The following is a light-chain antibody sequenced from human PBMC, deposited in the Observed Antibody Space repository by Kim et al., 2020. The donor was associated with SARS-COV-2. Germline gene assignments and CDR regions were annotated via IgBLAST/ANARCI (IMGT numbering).Light chain of an antibody. J-gene: IGLJ1*01. CDR1: ALPEKQ. V-gene: IGLV3-25*03. Sequence: SPGQTARITCSGDALPEKQTYWYQRKSGQAPLLLLYKDSERPSGLPGRFSGSSSGTTVTLTISGVQAEDDADYYCQSADGSGTYVFGTGTKVTVL. CDR3: QSADGSGTYV. CDR2: KDS.